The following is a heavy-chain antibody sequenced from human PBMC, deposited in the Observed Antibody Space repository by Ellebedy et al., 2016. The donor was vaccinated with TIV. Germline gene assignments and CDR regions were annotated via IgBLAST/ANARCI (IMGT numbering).Heavy chain of an antibody. D-gene: IGHD3-10*01. Sequence: MPSETLSLTCTVSGGSINSSSYYWGLIRQPPGKGLEWIGSIHYSGSTYDNPPLKSRVTISVDTSKNQFSLKLSSVTAADTAVYYCARHNYYGPLDYWGQGTLVTVSS. J-gene: IGHJ4*02. CDR1: GGSINSSSYY. V-gene: IGHV4-39*01. CDR3: ARHNYYGPLDY. CDR2: IHYSGST.